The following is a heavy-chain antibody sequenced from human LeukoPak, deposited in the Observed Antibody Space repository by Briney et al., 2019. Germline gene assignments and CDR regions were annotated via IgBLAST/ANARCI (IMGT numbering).Heavy chain of an antibody. D-gene: IGHD6-19*01. V-gene: IGHV3-30-3*01. CDR2: ISYDGSNK. J-gene: IGHJ4*02. Sequence: GGSLRLSCAASGFTFSSYAMHWVRQAPGKGLEWVAVISYDGSNKYYADSVKGRFTISRDNSKNTLYLQMKNLRADDTAVYYCAKKSSGWHDNEIDYWGQGTLVTASS. CDR3: AKKSSGWHDNEIDY. CDR1: GFTFSSYA.